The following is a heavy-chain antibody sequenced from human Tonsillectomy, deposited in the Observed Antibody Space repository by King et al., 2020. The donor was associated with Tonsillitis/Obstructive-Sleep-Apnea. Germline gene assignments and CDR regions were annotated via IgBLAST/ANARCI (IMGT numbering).Heavy chain of an antibody. CDR1: GLTFTSYW. CDR2: INSDGSSI. V-gene: IGHV3-74*01. Sequence: VQLVESGGGLVQPGGSLRLSCAASGLTFTSYWMHWVRQAPGKGLVWVSRINSDGSSIAYADSVKGRFTISRDNAKNTLFPQMNSLRAEDTAVYYCVAPYDTSGYYHDYWGQGTLVTVST. D-gene: IGHD3-22*01. CDR3: VAPYDTSGYYHDY. J-gene: IGHJ4*02.